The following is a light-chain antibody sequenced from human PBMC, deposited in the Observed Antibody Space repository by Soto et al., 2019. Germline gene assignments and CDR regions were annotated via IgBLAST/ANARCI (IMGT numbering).Light chain of an antibody. CDR2: DVT. CDR3: SSYTSSSTLYV. Sequence: QSVLTQPASVSGSPGQSITISCTGTSSDVGDNNYVSWYQQHPGKAPKLMIYDVTHRPSGISNRFSGSKSGNTASLTISGLHAEDEADYYCSSYTSSSTLYVFGTGTKLTVL. CDR1: SSDVGDNNY. J-gene: IGLJ1*01. V-gene: IGLV2-14*01.